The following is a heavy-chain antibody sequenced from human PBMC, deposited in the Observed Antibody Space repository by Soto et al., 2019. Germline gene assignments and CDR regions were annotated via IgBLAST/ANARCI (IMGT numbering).Heavy chain of an antibody. V-gene: IGHV1-18*04. CDR2: ISAYNGDT. CDR1: GYTFTGYY. J-gene: IGHJ6*03. CDR3: ARQFRRDLGYMDV. Sequence: ASVKVSCKASGYTFTGYYMHWVRQAPGQGLEWMGWISAYNGDTKNAQKFQGRVTMTTDTSTSTAYMELRSLRSDDTAVYYCARQFRRDLGYMDVWGKGTTVTVSS.